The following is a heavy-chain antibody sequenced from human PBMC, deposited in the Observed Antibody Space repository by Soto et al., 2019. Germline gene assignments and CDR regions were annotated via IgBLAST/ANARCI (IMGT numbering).Heavy chain of an antibody. V-gene: IGHV1-24*01. CDR2: FDPEDGET. CDR3: ATRTYGDNEDYMDV. Sequence: ASVKVSCKVSGYTLTELSMHWVRQAPGKGLEWMGGFDPEDGETIYAQKFQGRVTMTEDTSTDTAYMELSSLRSEDTAVYYCATRTYGDNEDYMDVWGKGTTVTVSS. J-gene: IGHJ6*03. D-gene: IGHD4-17*01. CDR1: GYTLTELS.